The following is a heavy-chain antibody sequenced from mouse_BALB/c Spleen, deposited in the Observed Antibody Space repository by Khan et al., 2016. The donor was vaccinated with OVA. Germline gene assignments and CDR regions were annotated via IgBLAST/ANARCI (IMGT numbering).Heavy chain of an antibody. J-gene: IGHJ2*01. V-gene: IGHV2-9*02. CDR2: IWPGGST. CDR3: AGIEDI. Sequence: QVQLKESGPGLVAPSQTLSITCTVSGFSLTSYGVHWVRQHPGKGLEWLGVIWPGGSTTYNSALMSRLSIITDNSKTHVFLKKNSMQTDDKAVYYYAGIEDIWGQGTTLTVSS. CDR1: GFSLTSYG. D-gene: IGHD1-3*01.